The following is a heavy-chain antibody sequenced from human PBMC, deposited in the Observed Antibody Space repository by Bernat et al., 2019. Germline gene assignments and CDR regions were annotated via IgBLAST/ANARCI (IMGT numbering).Heavy chain of an antibody. CDR3: ASTYYDFWSGYYPVGDY. CDR2: LWHDGSNQ. Sequence: QVQLVESGGGVVQPGRSLRLSCAASGFIFSSYGMHWVRQAPGKGLEWVAGLWHDGSNQNYADSVKGRFTISRDNSRNTLYVQMNSLRAEDTAVYYCASTYYDFWSGYYPVGDYWGQGTLVTVSS. V-gene: IGHV3-33*01. J-gene: IGHJ4*02. D-gene: IGHD3-3*01. CDR1: GFIFSSYG.